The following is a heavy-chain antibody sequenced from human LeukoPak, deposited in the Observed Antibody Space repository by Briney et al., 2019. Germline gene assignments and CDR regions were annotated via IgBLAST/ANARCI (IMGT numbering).Heavy chain of an antibody. J-gene: IGHJ6*02. CDR2: ISWNSGSI. Sequence: GRSLRLSCAASGFTLDDYAMHWVRQAPGKGLEWVSGISWNSGSIGYADSVKGRFTISRDNAKNSLYLQMNSLRAEDTALYYCAKDRYYDSSGYYSGYYYYYGMDVWGQGTTVTVSS. CDR3: AKDRYYDSSGYYSGYYYYYGMDV. D-gene: IGHD3-22*01. V-gene: IGHV3-9*01. CDR1: GFTLDDYA.